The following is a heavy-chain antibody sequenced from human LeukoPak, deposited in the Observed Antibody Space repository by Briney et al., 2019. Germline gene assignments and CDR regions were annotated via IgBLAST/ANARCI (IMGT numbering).Heavy chain of an antibody. CDR3: ARDSVEWYIFDY. CDR1: ALTFTSYS. D-gene: IGHD3-3*01. CDR2: TIRDVTST. V-gene: IGHV3-74*01. J-gene: IGHJ4*02. Sequence: GQSLRLSCPPSALTFTSYSMHWVRHAPGKVPVWVAPTIRDVTSTAYADSVKDRFTISTDNAKNTLYLLMNSLRAAHTAVYYCARDSVEWYIFDYWGQGTLVTVSS.